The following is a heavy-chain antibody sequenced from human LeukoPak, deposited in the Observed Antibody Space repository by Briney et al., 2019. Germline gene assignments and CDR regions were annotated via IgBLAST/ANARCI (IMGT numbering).Heavy chain of an antibody. D-gene: IGHD3-10*01. J-gene: IGHJ3*02. CDR3: ARPDGYGLVDI. CDR2: IYSSGST. CDR1: GASISSGSNY. V-gene: IGHV4-39*07. Sequence: SETLSLTCSVPGASISSGSNYWGWIRQPPGKTLEWIGSIYSSGSTYYNSSLQSRVIIILDTPKNPFSLTLSSVTAADTAVYYCARPDGYGLVDIWGQGTMVTVSS.